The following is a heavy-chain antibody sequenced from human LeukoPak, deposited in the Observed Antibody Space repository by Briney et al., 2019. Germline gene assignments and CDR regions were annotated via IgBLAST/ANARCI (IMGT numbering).Heavy chain of an antibody. CDR2: ISGSGGST. J-gene: IGHJ4*02. Sequence: PGGALRLSCAASGFTFSSYAMSWVRQAPGKGLEWVSAISGSGGSTYYADSVKGRFTISRDNSKNTLYLQMNSLRAEDTAVYYCAKDSCSGSSCFDYWGQGTLVTVSS. CDR1: GFTFSSYA. V-gene: IGHV3-23*01. CDR3: AKDSCSGSSCFDY. D-gene: IGHD2-15*01.